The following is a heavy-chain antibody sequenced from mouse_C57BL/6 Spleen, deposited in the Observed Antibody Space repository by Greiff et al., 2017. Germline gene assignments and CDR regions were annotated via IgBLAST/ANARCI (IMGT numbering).Heavy chain of an antibody. CDR1: GYTFTSYW. V-gene: IGHV1-55*01. Sequence: VQLQQPGAELVKPGASVKMSCKASGYTFTSYWITWVKQRPGQGLEWIGDIYPGSGSTNYNEKFKSKATLTVDTSSSTAYMQLSSLTSEDSAVYYCARDDYDETWFAYWGQETLVTVSA. CDR3: ARDDYDETWFAY. D-gene: IGHD2-4*01. CDR2: IYPGSGST. J-gene: IGHJ3*01.